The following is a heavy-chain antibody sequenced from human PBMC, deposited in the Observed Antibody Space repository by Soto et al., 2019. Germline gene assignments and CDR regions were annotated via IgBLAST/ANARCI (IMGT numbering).Heavy chain of an antibody. CDR3: ARARSLTGTTEGVYYYYGMDV. CDR1: GYSLSSYP. J-gene: IGHJ6*02. CDR2: IIPIFGTA. D-gene: IGHD1-20*01. Sequence: SSVKGYCKGSGYSLSSYPVGRRRQAPGQGLEWMGGIIPIFGTANYAQKFQGRVTITADESTSTAYMELSSLRSEDTAVYYCARARSLTGTTEGVYYYYGMDVWGQGTTVTVSS. V-gene: IGHV1-69*01.